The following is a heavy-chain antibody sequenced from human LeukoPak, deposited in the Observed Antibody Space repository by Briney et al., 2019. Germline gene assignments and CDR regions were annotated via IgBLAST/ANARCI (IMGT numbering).Heavy chain of an antibody. CDR1: GFTFSDYY. Sequence: GGSLRLSCAASGFTFSDYYMGWIRQAPGKGREGVSYMSGGGGDIFYADSVKGRFTISRDNAKNSLYLQMNSLRAEDTAVYYCAKDIVEAGLFFDYWGQGTLVTVSS. D-gene: IGHD3-16*02. J-gene: IGHJ4*02. CDR3: AKDIVEAGLFFDY. CDR2: MSGGGGDI. V-gene: IGHV3-11*01.